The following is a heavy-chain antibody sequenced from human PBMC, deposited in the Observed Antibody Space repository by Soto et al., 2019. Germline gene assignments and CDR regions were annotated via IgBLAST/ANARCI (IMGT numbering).Heavy chain of an antibody. CDR3: ARDQGDGGDATDY. J-gene: IGHJ4*02. Sequence: ASVKVSCKASGYAFTSYYMHWVRQAPGQGLEWMGIINPSGGSTSYAQKFQGRVTMTRDTSTSAVYMELSSLRSEDTAVYYCARDQGDGGDATDYWGQGTLVTVSS. CDR1: GYAFTSYY. D-gene: IGHD2-21*02. CDR2: INPSGGST. V-gene: IGHV1-46*01.